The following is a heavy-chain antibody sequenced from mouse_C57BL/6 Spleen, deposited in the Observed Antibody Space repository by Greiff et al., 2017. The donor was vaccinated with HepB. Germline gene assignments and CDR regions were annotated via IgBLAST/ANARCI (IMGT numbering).Heavy chain of an antibody. CDR1: GYTFTDYN. CDR2: INPNNGGT. D-gene: IGHD2-5*01. V-gene: IGHV1-18*01. J-gene: IGHJ4*01. CDR3: ARNPYYYSNYSMDY. Sequence: EVQLQQSGPELVKPGASVKIPCKASGYTFTDYNMDWVKQSHGKSLEWIGDINPNNGGTIYNQKFKGKATLTVDKSSSTAYMERRSLTSEDTAVYYCARNPYYYSNYSMDYWGQGTSVTVSS.